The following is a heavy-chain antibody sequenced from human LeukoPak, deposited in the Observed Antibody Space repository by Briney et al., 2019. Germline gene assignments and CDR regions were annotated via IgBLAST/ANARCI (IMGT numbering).Heavy chain of an antibody. CDR1: GDSITSSSYY. CDR3: ATTHWAVRGLILNRDPFDY. J-gene: IGHJ4*02. CDR2: IFYSGNP. V-gene: IGHV4-39*01. D-gene: IGHD3-10*01. Sequence: RASETLSLTCTVSGDSITSSSYYWGWIRQPPGKGLEWIGNIFYSGNPYYTPSLKSRVTISVDTSKNQFSLNLSSVTAADTAVYYCATTHWAVRGLILNRDPFDYWGQGTLVTVSS.